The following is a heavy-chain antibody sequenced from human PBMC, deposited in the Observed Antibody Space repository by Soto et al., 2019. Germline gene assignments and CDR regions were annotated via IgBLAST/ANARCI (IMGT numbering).Heavy chain of an antibody. Sequence: KPSETLSLTCTVSGGSVSSGSYYWSWIRQPPGKGLEWIGYIYYSGSTNYNPSLKSRVTISVDTSKNQFSLKLSSVTAADTAVYYCARDPVPHSQREGGFYYYYGMDVWGQGTTVTV. CDR1: GGSVSSGSYY. CDR3: ARDPVPHSQREGGFYYYYGMDV. V-gene: IGHV4-61*01. CDR2: IYYSGST. D-gene: IGHD3-16*01. J-gene: IGHJ6*02.